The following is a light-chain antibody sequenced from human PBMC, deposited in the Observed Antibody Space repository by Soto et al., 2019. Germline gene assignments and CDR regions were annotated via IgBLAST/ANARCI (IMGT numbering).Light chain of an antibody. CDR2: DDA. CDR3: QVWDANTDHVV. J-gene: IGLJ2*01. CDR1: NIGSKT. V-gene: IGLV3-21*02. Sequence: SYELTQPPSVSVAPGQTARLTCGGSNIGSKTAHWYQQKPGQAPVLVVYDDADRPSGIPERFSGSNSGNTAALTISRVEAGHEADYYCQVWDANTDHVVFGGGTKLTVL.